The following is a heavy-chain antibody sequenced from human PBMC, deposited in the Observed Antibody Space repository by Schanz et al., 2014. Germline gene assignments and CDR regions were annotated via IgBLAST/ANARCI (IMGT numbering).Heavy chain of an antibody. V-gene: IGHV3-11*03. CDR1: GLTFSDYY. J-gene: IGHJ3*02. Sequence: AQLLESGGGLVQPGGSLRLSCAASGLTFSDYYMSWIRQAPGKGLEWVSYISSSSSYTNYADSVKGRFTISRDNSKNTVYLEMNNVRVDDTAVYYCAKGVGGGLLLGSTFDNWGQGTMVTVTS. CDR3: AKGVGGGLLLGSTFDN. D-gene: IGHD1-26*01. CDR2: ISSSSSYT.